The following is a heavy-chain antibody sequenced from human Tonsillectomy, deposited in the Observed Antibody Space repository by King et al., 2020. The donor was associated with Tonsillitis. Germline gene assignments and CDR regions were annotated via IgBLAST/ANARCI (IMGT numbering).Heavy chain of an antibody. V-gene: IGHV1-2*02. J-gene: IGHJ5*02. D-gene: IGHD2-8*02. CDR3: ARDGQHLSRYSTGRYHWMDH. Sequence: QEQLVQSGAEVKTPGASVKVSCRTSGYTFTVYYIHWVRQAPGQGLEWLGRINGNSGVTNYAQKFQGRVSLTRDTSGTAYMEGSSLGSDDTAVHYCARDGQHLSRYSTGRYHWMDHWGQGTLVTVSS. CDR1: GYTFTVYY. CDR2: INGNSGVT.